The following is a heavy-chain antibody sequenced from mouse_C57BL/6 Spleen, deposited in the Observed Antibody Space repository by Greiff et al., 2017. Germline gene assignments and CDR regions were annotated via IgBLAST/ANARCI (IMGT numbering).Heavy chain of an antibody. CDR1: GYAFTNYL. D-gene: IGHD2-4*01. J-gene: IGHJ2*01. V-gene: IGHV1-54*01. Sequence: QVQLKQSGAELVRPGTSVKVSCKASGYAFTNYLIEWVKQRPGQGLEWIGVINPGSGGTNYNEKFKGKATLTADKSSSTAYMQLSSLTSEDSAVYFCARGGDYDGGLYFDYWGQGTTLTVSS. CDR3: ARGGDYDGGLYFDY. CDR2: INPGSGGT.